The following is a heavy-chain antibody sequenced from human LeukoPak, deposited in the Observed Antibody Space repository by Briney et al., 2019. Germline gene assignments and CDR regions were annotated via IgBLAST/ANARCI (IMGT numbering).Heavy chain of an antibody. CDR2: IYTSGST. V-gene: IGHV4-61*02. CDR3: ARDGISMIA. J-gene: IGHJ5*02. D-gene: IGHD3-22*01. CDR1: GGSISSGSYY. Sequence: SQTLSLTCTVSGGSISSGSYYWSWIRQPAGKGLEWIGRIYTSGSTNYNPSLKSRVTISRDTSKHQFSLKLSSVTAADTAVYYCARDGISMIAWGQGTLVTVSS.